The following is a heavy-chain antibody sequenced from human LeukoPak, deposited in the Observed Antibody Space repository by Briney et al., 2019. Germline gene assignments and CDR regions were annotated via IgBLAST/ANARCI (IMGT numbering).Heavy chain of an antibody. V-gene: IGHV3-20*04. CDR2: INLNGRSR. J-gene: IGHJ3*02. CDR3: ARDRDSSGYSSDAFDI. Sequence: PGGSLRLSCAASGFTFDDYGMSWDRQAPGKGLEWVSGINLNGRSRGYADSVKGRFTISRDNAKNSMYLQMNSLRAEDTAVYYCARDRDSSGYSSDAFDIWGQGTMVTVSS. CDR1: GFTFDDYG. D-gene: IGHD3-22*01.